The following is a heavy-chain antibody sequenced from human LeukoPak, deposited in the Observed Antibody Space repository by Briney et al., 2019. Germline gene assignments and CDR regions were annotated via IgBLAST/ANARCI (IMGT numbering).Heavy chain of an antibody. CDR3: ATGYSSSWYY. CDR1: GFTFSSYS. J-gene: IGHJ4*02. V-gene: IGHV3-53*01. CDR2: IYSGGST. D-gene: IGHD6-13*01. Sequence: GGSLRLSCAASGFTFSSYSMNWVRQAPGKGLEWVSVIYSGGSTYYADSVKGRFTISRDNSKNTLYLQMHSLRAEDTAVYYCATGYSSSWYYWGQGTLVAVSS.